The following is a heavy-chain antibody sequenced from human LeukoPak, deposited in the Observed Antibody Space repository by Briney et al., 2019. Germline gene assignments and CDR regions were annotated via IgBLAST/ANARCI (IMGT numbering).Heavy chain of an antibody. Sequence: GGSLRLSCAASGFTFSSYGMHWVRQAPGKGLEWVAVIWYDGSNKYYADSVKGRFTISRDNSKNTLYLQMNSLRAGDTAVYYCARERVYYYDSSGLDYGGQGTLVTVSS. CDR1: GFTFSSYG. V-gene: IGHV3-33*01. J-gene: IGHJ4*02. CDR3: ARERVYYYDSSGLDY. CDR2: IWYDGSNK. D-gene: IGHD3-22*01.